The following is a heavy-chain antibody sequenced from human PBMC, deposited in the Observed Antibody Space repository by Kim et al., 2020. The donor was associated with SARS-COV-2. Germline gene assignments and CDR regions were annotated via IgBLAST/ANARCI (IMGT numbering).Heavy chain of an antibody. Sequence: SVKGRFTISRDNARNTLYLQMNRLRPEDTAVYYCARAGDYDISGYYGFFHHWVHGALVTVSS. CDR3: ARAGDYDISGYYGFFHH. D-gene: IGHD3-22*01. J-gene: IGHJ1*01. V-gene: IGHV3-74*01.